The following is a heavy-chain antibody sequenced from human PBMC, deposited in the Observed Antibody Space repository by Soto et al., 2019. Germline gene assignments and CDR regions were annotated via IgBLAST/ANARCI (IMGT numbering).Heavy chain of an antibody. V-gene: IGHV4-4*07. D-gene: IGHD2-2*01. J-gene: IGHJ5*02. CDR1: GVTMKRYY. CDR3: ARGQRVADWFDP. Sequence: EKLLHPCTVSGVTMKRYYWTWFRQPVGKEMEWIGRVYTSGGTHYNPSLKSRVTLSVDTSKNQFSLRLISVTDADKAFYYCARGQRVADWFDPWSQCTV. CDR2: VYTSGGT.